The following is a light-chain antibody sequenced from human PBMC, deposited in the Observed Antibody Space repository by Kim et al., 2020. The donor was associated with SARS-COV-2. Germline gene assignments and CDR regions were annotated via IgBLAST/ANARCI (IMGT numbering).Light chain of an antibody. J-gene: IGKJ2*01. CDR3: QQSYSTPPYT. Sequence: IQMTQSPPSLSASVGDRVTITCRASQSISSYLNWYQQKPGKAPNLLIYAASSLQSGVPSRFSGSGFGTDFTLSISSLQPEDFATYYCQQSYSTPPYTCCQGTKLEI. CDR2: AAS. CDR1: QSISSY. V-gene: IGKV1-39*01.